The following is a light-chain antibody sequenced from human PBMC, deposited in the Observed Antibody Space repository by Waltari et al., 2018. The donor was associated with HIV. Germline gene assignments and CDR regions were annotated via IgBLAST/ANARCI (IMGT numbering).Light chain of an antibody. CDR1: SSDVGGYDY. V-gene: IGLV2-8*01. Sequence: QSALTQPASVSGSPGQSITISCTGTSSDVGGYDYVSWYQQHPGKAPKLMIYEVSKRPSGVSDRFSGSKSGNTASLTVSGLQAEDEADYYCNSYVGSNNVVFGGGTKLTVL. CDR2: EVS. J-gene: IGLJ2*01. CDR3: NSYVGSNNVV.